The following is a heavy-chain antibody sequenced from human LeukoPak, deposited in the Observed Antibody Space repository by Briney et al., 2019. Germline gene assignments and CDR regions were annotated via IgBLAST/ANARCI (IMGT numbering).Heavy chain of an antibody. CDR3: ARDRTKFCRSTSCPLDY. CDR2: INPNSGGT. J-gene: IGHJ4*02. CDR1: GYTFTNYA. D-gene: IGHD2-2*01. V-gene: IGHV1-2*02. Sequence: ASVKVSCKASGYTFTNYAMNWVRQAPGQGLEWMGWINPNSGGTNYAQKFQGRVTMTRDTSISTAYMELSRLRSDDTAVYYCARDRTKFCRSTSCPLDYWGQGTLVTVSS.